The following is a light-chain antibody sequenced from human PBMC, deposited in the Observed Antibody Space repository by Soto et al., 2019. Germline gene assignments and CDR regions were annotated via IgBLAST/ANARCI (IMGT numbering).Light chain of an antibody. CDR2: GAS. CDR1: QSITRN. J-gene: IGKJ1*01. Sequence: EIVMTQSPATLSVSPGERATLSCRASQSITRNLAWYQQSPGQAPRLLIYGASTRATGIPARFSGSGSGTEFTLTINSLQSEEFAVYYCQQYNNWPMWTFGQGAKVDIK. CDR3: QQYNNWPMWT. V-gene: IGKV3-15*01.